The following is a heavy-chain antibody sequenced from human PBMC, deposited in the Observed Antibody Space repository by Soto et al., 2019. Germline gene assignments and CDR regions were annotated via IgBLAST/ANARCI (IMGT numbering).Heavy chain of an antibody. J-gene: IGHJ4*02. CDR1: GGSISSYY. CDR3: ARQERITGVVIPPDY. V-gene: IGHV4-59*08. D-gene: IGHD3-3*01. CDR2: IYYSGST. Sequence: SETLSLTCTVSGGSISSYYWSWTRQPPGKGLEWIGYIYYSGSTNYNPSLKSRVTISVDTSKNQFSLKLSSVTAADTAVYYCARQERITGVVIPPDYWGQGTLVTVSS.